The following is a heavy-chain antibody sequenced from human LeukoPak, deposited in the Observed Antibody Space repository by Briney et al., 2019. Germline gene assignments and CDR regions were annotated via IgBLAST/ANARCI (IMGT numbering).Heavy chain of an antibody. CDR2: IYSGGST. CDR1: GFTVSSNY. J-gene: IGHJ6*03. D-gene: IGHD4-23*01. Sequence: GGSLRLSCAASGFTVSSNYMSWVRQAPGKGLEWVSVIYSGGSTYYADSAKGRFTISRDNSKNTLYLQMNSLRAEDTAVYYCAGNYYYYYYMDVWGKGTTVTVSS. CDR3: AGNYYYYYYMDV. V-gene: IGHV3-66*02.